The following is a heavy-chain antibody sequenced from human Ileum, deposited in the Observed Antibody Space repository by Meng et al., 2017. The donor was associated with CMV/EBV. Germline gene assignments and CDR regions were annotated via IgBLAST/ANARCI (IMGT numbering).Heavy chain of an antibody. CDR3: ARAVAGWYFDL. J-gene: IGHJ2*01. D-gene: IGHD3-10*01. CDR2: ISYSGST. CDR1: GGSISSGDYW. V-gene: IGHV4-30-4*08. Sequence: QGELPESGPGLVTPSQTLSLTFTVSGGSISSGDYWWSWIRQPPGMGLEWIGYISYSGSTYYNPSLRSRVTVSVDTSNNQFSLDLRSGTAADTAVYYCARAVAGWYFDLWGRGTLVTVSS.